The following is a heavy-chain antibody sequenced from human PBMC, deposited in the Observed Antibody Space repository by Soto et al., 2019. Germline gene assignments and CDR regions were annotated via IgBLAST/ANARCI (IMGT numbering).Heavy chain of an antibody. CDR2: ISYEGSNK. CDR3: ARVLGGMATVPFDY. Sequence: QVQLVESGGGVVQPGRSLRLSCAASGFTFSSYAMHWVRQAPGTGLEWVAVISYEGSNKYYEESVKGRFTISRDNSKNTLYLQMNSLRTEDTAVYYCARVLGGMATVPFDYWGQGALVTVSS. D-gene: IGHD4-4*01. CDR1: GFTFSSYA. V-gene: IGHV3-30-3*01. J-gene: IGHJ4*02.